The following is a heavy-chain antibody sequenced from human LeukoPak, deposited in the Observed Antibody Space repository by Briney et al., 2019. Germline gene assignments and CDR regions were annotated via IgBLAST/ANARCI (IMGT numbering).Heavy chain of an antibody. CDR3: ARDGHRMYYYESSVYRFDY. V-gene: IGHV1-24*01. CDR1: GYTLTELS. D-gene: IGHD3-22*01. Sequence: ASVKVSCKVSGYTLTELSMHWVRQAPGKGLEWMGGFDPEDGETIYAQKFQGRVTMTEDTSTDTAYMELSSLRSDDTAVYYCARDGHRMYYYESSVYRFDYWGQGTLVTVSS. CDR2: FDPEDGET. J-gene: IGHJ4*02.